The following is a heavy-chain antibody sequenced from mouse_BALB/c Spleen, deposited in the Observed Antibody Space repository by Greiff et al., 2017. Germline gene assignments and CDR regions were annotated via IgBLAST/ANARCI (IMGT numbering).Heavy chain of an antibody. Sequence: EVKVVESGGDLVKPGGSLKLSCAASGFTFSGYYMSWVRQTPEKRLEWVATISSGGSYTYYPDSVKGRFTISRDNAKNTLYLQMSSLKSEDTAMYYCARREVEGYAMDYWGQGTSVTVSS. D-gene: IGHD1-1*01. CDR1: GFTFSGYY. V-gene: IGHV5-6*02. J-gene: IGHJ4*01. CDR2: ISSGGSYT. CDR3: ARREVEGYAMDY.